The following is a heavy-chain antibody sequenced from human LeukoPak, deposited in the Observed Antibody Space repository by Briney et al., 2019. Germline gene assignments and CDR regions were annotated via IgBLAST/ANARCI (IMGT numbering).Heavy chain of an antibody. J-gene: IGHJ6*03. V-gene: IGHV3-23*01. D-gene: IGHD6-19*01. CDR3: AKEYTSGWYFLGYYNSYYMDV. Sequence: GGSLRLSCAASEFTFMSYAMSWVRQAPGKGLEWVSTISGSSTATYYADSVKGRFTISRDNSQNTLYLRMNSLRAEDTAVYYCAKEYTSGWYFLGYYNSYYMDVWGKGTTVSVSS. CDR1: EFTFMSYA. CDR2: ISGSSTAT.